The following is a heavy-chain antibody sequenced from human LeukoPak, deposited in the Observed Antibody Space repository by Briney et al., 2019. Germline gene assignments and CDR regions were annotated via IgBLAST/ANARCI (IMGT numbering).Heavy chain of an antibody. D-gene: IGHD2-21*02. CDR2: INHSGST. J-gene: IGHJ6*02. Sequence: SETLSLTWAVYGGSFSGYYWSWIRQPPGKGLEWIGEINHSGSTNYNPSLKSRVTISVDTSKNQFSLKLSSVTAADTAVYYCARWGTAYCGGDCPPTYYGMDVWGQGTTVTVSS. CDR3: ARWGTAYCGGDCPPTYYGMDV. V-gene: IGHV4-34*01. CDR1: GGSFSGYY.